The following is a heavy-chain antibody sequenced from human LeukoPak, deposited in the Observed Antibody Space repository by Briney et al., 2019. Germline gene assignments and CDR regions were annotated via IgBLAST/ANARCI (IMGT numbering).Heavy chain of an antibody. D-gene: IGHD5-18*01. CDR3: ARDLAYSRLDY. V-gene: IGHV3-53*01. CDR1: GFTVSSNY. CDR2: IYSGGST. J-gene: IGHJ4*02. Sequence: GGSLRLSCAASGFTVSSNYMSWVRQAPGKGLEWVSVIYSGGSTYYADSVKGRFTISRDNSKNTLYLQMNSLRAEDTAVYYCARDLAYSRLDYWGQGMLVTVSS.